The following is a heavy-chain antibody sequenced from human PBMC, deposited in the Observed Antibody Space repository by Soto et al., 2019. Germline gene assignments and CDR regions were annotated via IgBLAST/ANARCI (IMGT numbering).Heavy chain of an antibody. D-gene: IGHD2-15*01. CDR3: AKTMGDCSGGTCYGAYSMDV. CDR2: VSASGGST. V-gene: IGHV3-23*01. CDR1: GFTFTTYA. J-gene: IGHJ6*02. Sequence: EVQLLESGGGLVQPGASLRLSCAASGFTFTTYAMFWVRQAPGKGLEWVSGVSASGGSTYAADSVKGRFTISRDNSKNTXHXQMSSRRADDTAVYYCAKTMGDCSGGTCYGAYSMDVWGQGITVTVSS.